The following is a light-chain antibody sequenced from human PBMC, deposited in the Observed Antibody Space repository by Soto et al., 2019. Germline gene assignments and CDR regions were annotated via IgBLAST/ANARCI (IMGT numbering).Light chain of an antibody. CDR2: QDT. J-gene: IGLJ2*01. V-gene: IGLV3-1*01. Sequence: SYELSQPPSLSVSPGQTASIPCSGDRLGNKYVCWYQQKPGQSPVLVIYQDTKRPSGIPERFSGSNSGNTATLTISGTQAMDEDDYYCQAWDGSTVVFGGGTQLTVL. CDR1: RLGNKY. CDR3: QAWDGSTVV.